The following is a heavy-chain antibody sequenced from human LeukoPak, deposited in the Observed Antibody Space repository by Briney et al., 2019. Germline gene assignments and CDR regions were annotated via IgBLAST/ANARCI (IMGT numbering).Heavy chain of an antibody. CDR1: GYTFTGYY. CDR2: INPNSGGT. Sequence: ASVKVSCKASGYTFTGYYMHWVRQAPGQGLEWMGWINPNSGGTNYAQKFQGRATMTRDTSISTAYMELSRLRSDDTAVYYCARDVEEHCSSTSCYIVDYWGQGTLVTVSS. CDR3: ARDVEEHCSSTSCYIVDY. V-gene: IGHV1-2*02. D-gene: IGHD2-2*01. J-gene: IGHJ4*02.